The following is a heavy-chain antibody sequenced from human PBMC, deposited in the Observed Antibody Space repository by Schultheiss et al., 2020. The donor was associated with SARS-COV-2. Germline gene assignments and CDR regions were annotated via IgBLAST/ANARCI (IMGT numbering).Heavy chain of an antibody. CDR3: ARAVYGDYALDY. Sequence: GESLKISCAASGFTFSSYWMSWVRQAPGKGLEWVANIKQDGSEKYYVDSVKGRFTISRDNSKNTLYLQMNSLRAEDTAVYYCARAVYGDYALDYWGQGTLVTVSS. J-gene: IGHJ4*02. V-gene: IGHV3-7*01. D-gene: IGHD4-17*01. CDR2: IKQDGSEK. CDR1: GFTFSSYW.